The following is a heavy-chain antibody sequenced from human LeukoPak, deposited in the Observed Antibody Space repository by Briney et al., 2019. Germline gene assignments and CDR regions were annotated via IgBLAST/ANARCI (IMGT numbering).Heavy chain of an antibody. CDR2: SRIGVTT. Sequence: PGGSLRLSCAVSGFTLNSNAMCWVRQAPGKGLEWVSASRIGVTTYYADSVEGRFTISRDTSKNTLYLQMNTLRPEDTAVYYCAKEEVPNDYWGQGTLVTVSS. CDR1: GFTLNSNA. D-gene: IGHD2-2*01. CDR3: AKEEVPNDY. J-gene: IGHJ4*02. V-gene: IGHV3-23*01.